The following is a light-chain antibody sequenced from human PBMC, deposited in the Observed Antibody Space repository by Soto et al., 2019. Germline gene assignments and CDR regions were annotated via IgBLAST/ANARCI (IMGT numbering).Light chain of an antibody. Sequence: EIVLTQSPATLSLSPGERATLSCRASQSVSSYLAWYQQKPGQAPRLLIYDASNRATGIPARFSGSGSGTDFTLTISSLEPEDFAAYYCQQRSNWPQLTFGGGTTVDIK. CDR1: QSVSSY. J-gene: IGKJ4*01. CDR2: DAS. V-gene: IGKV3-11*01. CDR3: QQRSNWPQLT.